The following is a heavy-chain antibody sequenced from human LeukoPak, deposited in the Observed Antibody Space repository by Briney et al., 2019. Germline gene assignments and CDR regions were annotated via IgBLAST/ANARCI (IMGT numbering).Heavy chain of an antibody. Sequence: PSETLSLTCTVSGGSISSYYWSWIRQPAGKGLEWIGRIYTSGSTNYNPSLKSRVTMSVDTSKNQFSLKLSSVTAADTAVYYCAKDKSTATRPNFDYWGQGTLVTVSS. CDR3: AKDKSTATRPNFDY. V-gene: IGHV4-4*07. J-gene: IGHJ4*02. CDR2: IYTSGST. D-gene: IGHD6-6*01. CDR1: GGSISSYY.